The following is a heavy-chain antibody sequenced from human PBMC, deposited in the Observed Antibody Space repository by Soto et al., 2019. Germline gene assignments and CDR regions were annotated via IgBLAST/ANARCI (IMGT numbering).Heavy chain of an antibody. Sequence: SETLSLTCTVSGGSISDNFWTWIRQPAGKGLEWIGRIHGSGSTSYNPSLKTRLTMSVDTSNNQISLSLRSVTAADTAVYYCARHLQSANMNRGVPIAYHSFEPWGHGTLGT. D-gene: IGHD3-10*01. CDR1: GGSISDNF. CDR2: IHGSGST. J-gene: IGHJ5*02. V-gene: IGHV4-4*07. CDR3: ARHLQSANMNRGVPIAYHSFEP.